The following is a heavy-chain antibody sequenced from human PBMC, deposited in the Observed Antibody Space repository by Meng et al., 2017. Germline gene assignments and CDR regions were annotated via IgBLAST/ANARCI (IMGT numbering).Heavy chain of an antibody. CDR1: GYTFNNYA. CDR3: ATTLNYDFWSGFYY. V-gene: IGHV1-3*01. J-gene: IGHJ4*02. CDR2: INAGNGDT. D-gene: IGHD3-3*01. Sequence: QAQLVQPGAEVKEPLGASVKISCKASGYTFNNYAMHWVRQAPGQRLEWMGWINAGNGDTKFSQKFQGRVSISRDTSASTAYMELRSLRFEDTAVYYCATTLNYDFWSGFYYWGQGTLVTVSS.